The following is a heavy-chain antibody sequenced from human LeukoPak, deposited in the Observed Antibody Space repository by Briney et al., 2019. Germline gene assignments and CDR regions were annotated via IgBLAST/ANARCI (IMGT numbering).Heavy chain of an antibody. D-gene: IGHD6-19*01. J-gene: IGHJ3*02. CDR3: ASLSYSSGWLWHNDAFDI. Sequence: SQTLSLTCTVSGGSINSGGYYWSWIRQPPGKGLEWIGYIYYSGSTNYNPSLKSRVTISVDTSKNQFSLKLSSVTAADTAVYYCASLSYSSGWLWHNDAFDIWGQGTMVTVSS. V-gene: IGHV4-61*08. CDR1: GGSINSGGYY. CDR2: IYYSGST.